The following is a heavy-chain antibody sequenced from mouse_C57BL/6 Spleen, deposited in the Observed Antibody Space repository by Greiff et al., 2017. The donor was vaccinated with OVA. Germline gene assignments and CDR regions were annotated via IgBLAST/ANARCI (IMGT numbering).Heavy chain of an antibody. D-gene: IGHD3-2*02. CDR3: ARHEDSSGYVGFAY. J-gene: IGHJ3*01. CDR2: ISSGGSYT. CDR1: GFTFSSYG. V-gene: IGHV5-6*02. Sequence: DVKLVESGGDLVKPGGSLKLSCAASGFTFSSYGMSWVRQTPDKRLEWVATISSGGSYTYYPDSVKGRFTISRDTAKNTLYLQMSSMKSEDTAMYYCARHEDSSGYVGFAYWGQGTLVTVSA.